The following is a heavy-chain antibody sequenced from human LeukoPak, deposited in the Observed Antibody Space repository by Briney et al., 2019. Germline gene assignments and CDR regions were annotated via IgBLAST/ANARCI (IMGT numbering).Heavy chain of an antibody. CDR1: GGTFSSYA. D-gene: IGHD6-19*01. V-gene: IGHV1-69*13. J-gene: IGHJ4*02. CDR3: AREWRGSQWLVSLGFDY. CDR2: IIPIFGTA. Sequence: SVKVSCKASGGTFSSYAISWVRQAPGQGLEWMGGIIPIFGTANYAQKFQGRVTITADESTSTAYMELSSLRPEDTAVYYCAREWRGSQWLVSLGFDYWGQGTLVTVSS.